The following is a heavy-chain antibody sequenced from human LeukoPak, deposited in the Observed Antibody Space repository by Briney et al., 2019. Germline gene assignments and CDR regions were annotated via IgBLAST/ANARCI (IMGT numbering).Heavy chain of an antibody. CDR3: ARIEAPNWFDP. Sequence: QPGGSLRLSCAGAGFSVRRNYMSWVRQAPGKGLEWVSVIDSGGSTYHADSVKGRFTISRHNSKNTVYLQMNSLRGEDTAVYYCARIEAPNWFDPWGQGTLVTVSS. CDR1: GFSVRRNY. J-gene: IGHJ5*02. CDR2: IDSGGST. V-gene: IGHV3-53*04.